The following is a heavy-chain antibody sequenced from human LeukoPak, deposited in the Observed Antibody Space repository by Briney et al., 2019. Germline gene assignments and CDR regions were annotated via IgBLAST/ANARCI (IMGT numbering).Heavy chain of an antibody. Sequence: SEDVFCKASGHTYTSYGIRWARQAPGQGLEEMGCISSYNGNTNYAQKLQGRVTMPTDTSTSTAYMELRSLRSADTAVYYCARARHALIGSWFDPWGQGTLVTVSS. J-gene: IGHJ5*02. D-gene: IGHD3-10*01. CDR3: ARARHALIGSWFDP. V-gene: IGHV1-18*04. CDR1: GHTYTSYG. CDR2: ISSYNGNT.